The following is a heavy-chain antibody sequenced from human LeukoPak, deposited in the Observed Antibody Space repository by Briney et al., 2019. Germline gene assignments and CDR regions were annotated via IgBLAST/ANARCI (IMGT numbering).Heavy chain of an antibody. Sequence: ASVKVSCKASGYTFTSHYMHWVRQAPGQGLEWMGIINPSGGSTSYAQKFQGRVTMTRDTSTSTVYMELSSLRSEDTAVYYCARGPVVVVPAAILHYFDYWGQGTLVTVSS. CDR1: GYTFTSHY. V-gene: IGHV1-46*01. J-gene: IGHJ4*02. CDR3: ARGPVVVVPAAILHYFDY. CDR2: INPSGGST. D-gene: IGHD2-2*02.